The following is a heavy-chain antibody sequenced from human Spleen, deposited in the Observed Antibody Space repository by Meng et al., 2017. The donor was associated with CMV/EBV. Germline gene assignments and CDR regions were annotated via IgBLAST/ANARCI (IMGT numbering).Heavy chain of an antibody. V-gene: IGHV3-7*01. CDR1: GFTFSNHW. D-gene: IGHD1-26*01. CDR3: ARSDLQKASIDPPHGWVEGVDFYFYGLDV. CDR2: IKQDGSEK. J-gene: IGHJ6*02. Sequence: GGSLRLSCAATGFTFSNHWMTWVRQAPGKRLEWVANIKQDGSEKYYGGSVKGRFTISRVNAKNSLFLHMSSLRVEDTAVYYCARSDLQKASIDPPHGWVEGVDFYFYGLDVWGQGTTVTVSS.